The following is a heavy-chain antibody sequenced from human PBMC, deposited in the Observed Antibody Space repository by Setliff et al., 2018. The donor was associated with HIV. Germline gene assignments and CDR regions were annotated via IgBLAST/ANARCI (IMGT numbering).Heavy chain of an antibody. CDR3: AKTIRGYISGDYMDV. V-gene: IGHV4-59*11. J-gene: IGHJ6*03. Sequence: PSETLSLTCTLSGGSITSHYWSWIRQPPGKGLEWIGYVFYTGGTNYRPSLRGRVTISVDTSKNHFSLKLSSVTAADTAVYYCAKTIRGYISGDYMDVWGKGTTVTVSS. D-gene: IGHD5-18*01. CDR2: VFYTGGT. CDR1: GGSITSHY.